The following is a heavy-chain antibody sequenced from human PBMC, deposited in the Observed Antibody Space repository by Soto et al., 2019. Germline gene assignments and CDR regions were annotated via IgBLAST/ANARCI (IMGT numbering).Heavy chain of an antibody. V-gene: IGHV3-23*01. J-gene: IGHJ4*02. CDR3: AKGRGGSGSLTPRVDF. CDR2: ISGGGDTT. Sequence: EVQLLESGGGLVQPGGSLRLSCAASGFTFNNYAMTWVRQAPGKGLEWVSAISGGGDTTSYADSVKGRFTVSRDGSKNKLYLQMSSLRGEGTALYYCAKGRGGSGSLTPRVDFWGQGTLVTVSS. D-gene: IGHD3-10*01. CDR1: GFTFNNYA.